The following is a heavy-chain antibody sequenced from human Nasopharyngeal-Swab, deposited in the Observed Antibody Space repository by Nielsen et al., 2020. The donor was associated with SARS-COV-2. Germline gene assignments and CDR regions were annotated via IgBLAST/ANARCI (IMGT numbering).Heavy chain of an antibody. D-gene: IGHD6-19*01. Sequence: KVSCKGSGYSFTSYWIGWVRQMPGKGLEWMGIIYPGDSDTRYSPSFQGQVTISADKSTSTAYLQWSGLKASDTAMYYCARQGAVAGYYYYYMDVWGKGTTVTVSS. CDR1: GYSFTSYW. CDR3: ARQGAVAGYYYYYMDV. V-gene: IGHV5-51*01. J-gene: IGHJ6*03. CDR2: IYPGDSDT.